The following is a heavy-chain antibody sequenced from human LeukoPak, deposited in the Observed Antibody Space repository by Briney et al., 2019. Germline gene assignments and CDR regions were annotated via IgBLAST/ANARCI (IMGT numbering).Heavy chain of an antibody. V-gene: IGHV3-74*01. Sequence: GGSLRLSCAASGFTFSSSWMHWVRQAPGKGLVWVSRINSDGSSTTYADSVKGRFTISRDNAKASLYLQMISLRADDTAVYYCARVSGKLERQSDLDYWGQGTLGIGSS. D-gene: IGHD1-1*01. CDR2: INSDGSST. CDR1: GFTFSSSW. CDR3: ARVSGKLERQSDLDY. J-gene: IGHJ4*02.